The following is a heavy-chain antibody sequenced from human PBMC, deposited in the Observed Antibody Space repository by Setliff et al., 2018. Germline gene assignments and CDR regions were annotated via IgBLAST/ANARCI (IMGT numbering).Heavy chain of an antibody. CDR1: GGSFSGYY. V-gene: IGHV4-34*01. CDR3: ARGGYFGYNADF. CDR2: INYRGST. Sequence: ETLSLTCAVYGGSFSGYYWTWIRQPPGKGLEWIGEINYRGSTNYNPSLESRVTISVDTSTNQFSLNLRSVTAADTAMYYCARGGYFGYNADFWGRGTLVTVS. J-gene: IGHJ1*01. D-gene: IGHD5-12*01.